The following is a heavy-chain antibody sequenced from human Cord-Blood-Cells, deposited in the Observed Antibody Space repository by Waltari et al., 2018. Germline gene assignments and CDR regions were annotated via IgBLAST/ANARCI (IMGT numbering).Heavy chain of an antibody. V-gene: IGHV4-39*01. CDR3: ASPGADYYDSSGYLYYFDY. CDR2: IYYSGSA. CDR1: GGSISSSSYY. D-gene: IGHD3-22*01. Sequence: QLQLQESGPGLVKPSETLSLTCTVSGGSISSSSYYWRWIRQPPGKGLEWIGSIYYSGSAYYNPSLKSRVTISVDTSKNQFSLKLSSVTAADTAVYYCASPGADYYDSSGYLYYFDYWGQGTLVTVSS. J-gene: IGHJ4*02.